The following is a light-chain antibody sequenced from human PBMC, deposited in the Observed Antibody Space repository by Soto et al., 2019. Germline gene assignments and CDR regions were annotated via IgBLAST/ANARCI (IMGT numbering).Light chain of an antibody. CDR1: HSISTY. CDR2: GAS. CDR3: QQHYNLPPWT. V-gene: IGKV1-39*01. Sequence: DIQMTQSPPSLSASVGDTVTITCRASHSISTYLDWYQVMPGKAPKVLIYGASTLQDGVPSRFSGSGSGTDFTLSINNLQPEDFAIYYCQQHYNLPPWTFGQGTKVEI. J-gene: IGKJ1*01.